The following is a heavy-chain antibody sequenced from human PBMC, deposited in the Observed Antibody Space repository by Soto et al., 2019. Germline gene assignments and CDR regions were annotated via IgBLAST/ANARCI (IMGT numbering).Heavy chain of an antibody. CDR3: AKDSFFLGVTVRRGDSISFAT. V-gene: IGHV3-23*01. J-gene: IGHJ5*02. CDR2: ISGSGGST. Sequence: GKGLEWVSAISGSGGSTYYADSVKGRFTISRDNSKNTLYLQMNSLRAEDTAVYYCAKDSFFLGVTVRRGDSISFATSGQ. D-gene: IGHD3-3*01.